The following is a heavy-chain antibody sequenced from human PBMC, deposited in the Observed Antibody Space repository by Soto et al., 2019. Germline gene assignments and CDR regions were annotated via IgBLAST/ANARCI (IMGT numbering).Heavy chain of an antibody. J-gene: IGHJ4*02. CDR3: AKLTGRAWLGNFDY. D-gene: IGHD6-19*01. CDR2: ISGSGGST. V-gene: IGHV3-23*01. CDR1: GFTFSSYA. Sequence: GGSLRLSCAASGFTFSSYAMSWVRQAPGKRLEWVSAISGSGGSTYYADSVKGRFTISRDNSKNTLYLQMNSLRAEDTAVYYCAKLTGRAWLGNFDYWGQGTLVTVSS.